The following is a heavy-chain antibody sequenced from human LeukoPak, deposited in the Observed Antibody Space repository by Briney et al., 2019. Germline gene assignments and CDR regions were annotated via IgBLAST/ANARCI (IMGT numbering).Heavy chain of an antibody. Sequence: PSETLSLTCAVYGWSFSTYYWSWVRQSPGKGLEWVAEINHRGDTNYNPSVKSRVTISVDTSKNQFSLKVSSLTAVDTAVYYCARGPTISETGYFDYWGQGTLVTVSS. CDR1: GWSFSTYY. CDR3: ARGPTISETGYFDY. CDR2: INHRGDT. V-gene: IGHV4-34*01. J-gene: IGHJ4*03. D-gene: IGHD1-1*01.